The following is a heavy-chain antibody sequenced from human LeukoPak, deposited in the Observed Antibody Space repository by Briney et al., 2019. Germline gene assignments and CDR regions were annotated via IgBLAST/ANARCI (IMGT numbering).Heavy chain of an antibody. CDR2: IYYSGST. Sequence: PSETLSLTCTVSGGSISSGGYYWSWIRQHPGKGLEWIGYIYYSGSTYYNPSLKSRVTISVDTSKNQFSLKLSSVTAADTAVYYCARGRIKTCTRDSSGCRTNFDYWGQGTLVTVSS. D-gene: IGHD6-19*01. J-gene: IGHJ4*02. CDR3: ARGRIKTCTRDSSGCRTNFDY. V-gene: IGHV4-31*03. CDR1: GGSISSGGYY.